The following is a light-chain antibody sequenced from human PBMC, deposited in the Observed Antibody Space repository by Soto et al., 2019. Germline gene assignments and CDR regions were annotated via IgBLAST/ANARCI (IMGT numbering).Light chain of an antibody. Sequence: DIQMTQSPSSLSASVGDRVTITSRASQNIRNYLNWYQQKPGDAPKLLIYAASTLQGAVPSRFSGSGSGTDFTLTISSLQPEDFATYHCQQGHSTPYTFGQGTRLEI. CDR1: QNIRNY. CDR2: AAS. CDR3: QQGHSTPYT. J-gene: IGKJ2*01. V-gene: IGKV1-39*01.